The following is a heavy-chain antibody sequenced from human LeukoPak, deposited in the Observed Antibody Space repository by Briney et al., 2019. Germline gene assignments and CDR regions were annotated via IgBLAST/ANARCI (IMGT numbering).Heavy chain of an antibody. CDR1: GFTFSSYA. CDR2: ISYDGSNK. Sequence: GGSLRLSCAASGFTFSSYAMHWVRQAPGKGLEWVAVISYDGSNKYYADSVKGRFTISRDNSKNTLYLQMNSLRAEDTAVYYCARGGYYYDSSGYGFMDVWGQGTTVTVSS. CDR3: ARGGYYYDSSGYGFMDV. V-gene: IGHV3-30-3*01. J-gene: IGHJ6*02. D-gene: IGHD3-22*01.